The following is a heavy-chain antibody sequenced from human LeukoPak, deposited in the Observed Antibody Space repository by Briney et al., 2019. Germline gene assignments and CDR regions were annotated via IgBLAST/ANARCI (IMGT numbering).Heavy chain of an antibody. V-gene: IGHV4-34*01. D-gene: IGHD6-13*01. J-gene: IGHJ4*02. CDR3: ASHIGSIAAAGTGIDY. Sequence: TPSETLSLTCAVYGGSFSGYYWSWIRQPPGKGLEWIGEINHSGSTNYNPSLKSRVTISVDTSKNQFSLKLSSVTAADTAVYYCASHIGSIAAAGTGIDYWGQGTLVTVSS. CDR1: GGSFSGYY. CDR2: INHSGST.